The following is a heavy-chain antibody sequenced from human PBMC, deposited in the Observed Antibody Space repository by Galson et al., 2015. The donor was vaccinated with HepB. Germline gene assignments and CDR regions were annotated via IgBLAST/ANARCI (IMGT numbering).Heavy chain of an antibody. V-gene: IGHV3-30*18. J-gene: IGHJ4*02. CDR3: AKVPRELSSDYFDY. CDR1: GFTFSNFG. Sequence: SLRLSCAASGFTFSNFGMHWVRQAPGKGLEWVAVISYDGSNRYYADSVKGRFTISRDNSKSTLSLQMNSLRAEDTAVYYCAKVPRELSSDYFDYWGQGTLVTVSS. CDR2: ISYDGSNR. D-gene: IGHD1-7*01.